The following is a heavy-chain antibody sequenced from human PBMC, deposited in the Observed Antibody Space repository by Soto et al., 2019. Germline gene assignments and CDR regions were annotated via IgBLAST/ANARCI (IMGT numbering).Heavy chain of an antibody. Sequence: LRLSCAASGFTFSSSAMSWVRQAPGKGPEWVSAISESGDNTFSADSVKGRFTISRDNTKNTLYLQMNSLRAEDTALYFCAKGGYKYGLDPWGQGTLVTVSS. J-gene: IGHJ5*02. CDR3: AKGGYKYGLDP. D-gene: IGHD5-18*01. V-gene: IGHV3-23*01. CDR2: ISESGDNT. CDR1: GFTFSSSA.